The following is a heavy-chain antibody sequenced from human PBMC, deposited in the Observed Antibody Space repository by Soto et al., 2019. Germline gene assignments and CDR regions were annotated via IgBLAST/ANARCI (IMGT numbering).Heavy chain of an antibody. V-gene: IGHV3-21*01. Sequence: GGSLRLSCAASGFTFSSYSMNWVRQAPGKGLEWVSSISSSSSSYIYYADSVKGRFTISRDNAKNSLYLQMNSLRAEDTAVYYCARDPLGYCSGGSCLNWFDPWGQGTLVTVSS. J-gene: IGHJ5*02. CDR3: ARDPLGYCSGGSCLNWFDP. D-gene: IGHD2-15*01. CDR2: ISSSSSSYI. CDR1: GFTFSSYS.